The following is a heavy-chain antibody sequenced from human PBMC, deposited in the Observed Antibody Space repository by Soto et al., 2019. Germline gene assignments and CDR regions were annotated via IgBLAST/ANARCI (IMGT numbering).Heavy chain of an antibody. CDR2: IKQDGSEK. CDR3: ARVISITMIVDDAFDI. Sequence: EVQLVESGGGLVQPGGSLRLSCAASGFTFSSYWMSWVRQAPGKGLEWVANIKQDGSEKYYVDSVKGRFTISRDNAKNSLYLQMNSLRAEDTAVYYCARVISITMIVDDAFDIWGQGTMVTVSS. D-gene: IGHD3-22*01. CDR1: GFTFSSYW. V-gene: IGHV3-7*01. J-gene: IGHJ3*02.